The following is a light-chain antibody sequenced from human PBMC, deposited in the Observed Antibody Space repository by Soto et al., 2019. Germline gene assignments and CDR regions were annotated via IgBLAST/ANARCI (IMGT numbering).Light chain of an antibody. CDR1: SSDVGGYNY. J-gene: IGLJ3*02. CDR3: CSYACSNNFGV. CDR2: EVS. V-gene: IGLV2-8*01. Sequence: QSVLTQPPSASGSPGQSVTISCTGTSSDVGGYNYVSWYQQHPGKAPKLMIYEVSQRPSGVPDRFSGSKSGNTASLTVSGLQAEDGGDYYCCSYACSNNFGVLGGGTKLTVL.